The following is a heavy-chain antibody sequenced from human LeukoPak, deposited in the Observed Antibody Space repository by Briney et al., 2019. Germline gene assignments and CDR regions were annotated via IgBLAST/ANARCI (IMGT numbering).Heavy chain of an antibody. CDR1: GGSFSGYY. D-gene: IGHD2-15*01. CDR3: ARAGYCSGGSCYGGMDV. V-gene: IGHV4-34*01. J-gene: IGHJ6*02. Sequence: SETLSLTCAVYGGSFSGYYWSWIRQPPGKGLEWIGEINHSGSTNYNPSLKSRVTISVDTSKNQFSLKLSSVTAADTAMYFCARAGYCSGGSCYGGMDVWGQGTTVTVSS. CDR2: INHSGST.